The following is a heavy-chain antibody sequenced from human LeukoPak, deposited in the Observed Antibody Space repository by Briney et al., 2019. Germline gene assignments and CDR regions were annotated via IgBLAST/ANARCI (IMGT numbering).Heavy chain of an antibody. CDR2: FSPSGGGT. D-gene: IGHD1-26*01. CDR3: ARALRIYYYFDY. Sequence: GGSLRLSCAASGFTFSNYAISWVRQAPGKGLEWVSAFSPSGGGTYYADSVKGRFTISRDNSKNTLYLQMNSLRAEDTAVYYCARALRIYYYFDYWGQGTLVTVSS. J-gene: IGHJ4*02. CDR1: GFTFSNYA. V-gene: IGHV3-23*01.